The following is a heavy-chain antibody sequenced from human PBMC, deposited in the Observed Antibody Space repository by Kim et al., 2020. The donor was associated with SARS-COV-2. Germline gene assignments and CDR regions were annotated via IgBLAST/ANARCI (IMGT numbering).Heavy chain of an antibody. CDR3: AREGSGSYNWLDP. Sequence: SQNFKGRVTITRDTSATTAYMELSSLTSKDTAVYYCAREGSGSYNWLDPWGQGTLVTVSS. J-gene: IGHJ5*02. V-gene: IGHV1-3*01. D-gene: IGHD3-10*01.